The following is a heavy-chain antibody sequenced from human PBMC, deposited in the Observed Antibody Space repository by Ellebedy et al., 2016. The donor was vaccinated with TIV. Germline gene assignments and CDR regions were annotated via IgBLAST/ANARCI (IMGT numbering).Heavy chain of an antibody. CDR3: ARDPGRTTVTTGDY. J-gene: IGHJ4*02. CDR1: GGTFSSYA. D-gene: IGHD4-17*01. Sequence: AASVKVSCKASGGTFSSYAISWVRQAPGQGLEWMGRIIPILGIANYAQKFQGRVTITADKSTSTAYMELSSLRSEDTAAYYCARDPGRTTVTTGDYWGQGTLVTVSS. V-gene: IGHV1-69*04. CDR2: IIPILGIA.